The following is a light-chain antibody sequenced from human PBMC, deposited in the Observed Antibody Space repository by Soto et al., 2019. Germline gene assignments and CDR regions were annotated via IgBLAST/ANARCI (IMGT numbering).Light chain of an antibody. CDR3: QEYKSYST. Sequence: DIQMTKSPSTLSASVGDRVTITCRASQSISSWLAWYQQKPGKAPKLLIYKASSLESGVPSRFRGIGSGTEFTLTISSLQPDDFATYDCQEYKSYSTFGQGTKLEIK. V-gene: IGKV1-5*03. CDR2: KAS. CDR1: QSISSW. J-gene: IGKJ2*01.